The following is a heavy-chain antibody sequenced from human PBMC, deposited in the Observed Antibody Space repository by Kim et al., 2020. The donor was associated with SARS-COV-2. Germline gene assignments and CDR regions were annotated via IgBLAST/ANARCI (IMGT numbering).Heavy chain of an antibody. CDR1: GGTFSSYA. D-gene: IGHD3-10*01. V-gene: IGHV1-69*06. CDR3: ARDTMVRGVLHI. Sequence: SVKVSCKASGGTFSSYAISWVRQAPGQGLEWMGGIIPIFGTANYAQKFQGRVTITADKSTSTAYMELSSLRSEDTAVYYCARDTMVRGVLHIWGQGTMVTVSS. CDR2: IIPIFGTA. J-gene: IGHJ3*02.